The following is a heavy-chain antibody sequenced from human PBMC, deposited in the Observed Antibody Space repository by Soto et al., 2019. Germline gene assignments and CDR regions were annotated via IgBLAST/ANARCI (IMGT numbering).Heavy chain of an antibody. J-gene: IGHJ2*01. CDR3: ARVEVERVYCGGDCPWYFDL. Sequence: EVQLVESGGGLVQPGGSLRLSCAASGFTFSSYDMHWVRQATGKGLEWVSAIGTAGDTYYPGSVKGRFTISRENAKNSLYLQMNSLRAEDTAVYYCARVEVERVYCGGDCPWYFDLWGRGTLVTVSS. CDR1: GFTFSSYD. V-gene: IGHV3-13*01. D-gene: IGHD2-21*02. CDR2: IGTAGDT.